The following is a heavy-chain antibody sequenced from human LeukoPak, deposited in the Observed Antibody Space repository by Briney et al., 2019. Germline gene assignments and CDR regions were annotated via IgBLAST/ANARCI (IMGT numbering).Heavy chain of an antibody. D-gene: IGHD2-21*02. J-gene: IGHJ1*01. CDR2: VSSDGTYT. CDR3: AITVDCRATTDCYSYFHH. V-gene: IGHV3-74*03. Sequence: GGSLRLSCAASGFTFSSYFMHWVRQAPGKGLVWVSRVSSDGTYTEYADSVKGRFTISRDNAKDTLYLQVNSLRAEDTAVYYCAITVDCRATTDCYSYFHHWGQGTLVTVSS. CDR1: GFTFSSYF.